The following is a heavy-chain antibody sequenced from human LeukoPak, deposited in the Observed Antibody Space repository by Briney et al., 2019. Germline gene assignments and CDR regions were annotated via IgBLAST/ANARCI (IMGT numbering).Heavy chain of an antibody. CDR3: ATTQWLPTFDY. V-gene: IGHV4-39*01. Sequence: PSETLSLTCTVSGGSISSSSYYWGWIRQPPGKGLEWIGSIYYSGSTYYNPSLKSRVTISVDTSKNQFSLKLSSVTAADTAVYYCATTQWLPTFDYWGQGTLVTVSS. CDR1: GGSISSSSYY. J-gene: IGHJ4*02. CDR2: IYYSGST. D-gene: IGHD5-12*01.